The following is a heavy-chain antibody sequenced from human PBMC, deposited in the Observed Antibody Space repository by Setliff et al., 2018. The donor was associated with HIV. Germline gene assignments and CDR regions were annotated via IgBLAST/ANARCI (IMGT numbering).Heavy chain of an antibody. CDR1: GFTFTSFG. Sequence: TGGSLRLSCATSGFTFTSFGMSWVRQAPGKGLEWVSTVSGRGAATYYADSVKGRFTISRDTSETTLFLEMNSLRAEDTAVYYCARGIPTLLDFGEEYYFDSWGRGILVTVSS. CDR2: VSGRGAAT. D-gene: IGHD3-10*01. J-gene: IGHJ4*01. CDR3: ARGIPTLLDFGEEYYFDS. V-gene: IGHV3-23*01.